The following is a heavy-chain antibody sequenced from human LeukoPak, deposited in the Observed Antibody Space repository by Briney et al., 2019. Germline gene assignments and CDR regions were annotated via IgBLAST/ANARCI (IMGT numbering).Heavy chain of an antibody. CDR1: GFTFSSYS. J-gene: IGHJ4*02. V-gene: IGHV3-21*01. CDR2: ISSSSSYI. CDR3: ARVNINNWHSCDY. Sequence: GGSLRLSCAASGFTFSSYSMNWVRQAPGKGLEWVSSISSSSSYIYYADSVKGRSTISRDNAKNSLYLQMNSLRAEDTAVYYCARVNINNWHSCDYWGQGTLVTVSS. D-gene: IGHD1-1*01.